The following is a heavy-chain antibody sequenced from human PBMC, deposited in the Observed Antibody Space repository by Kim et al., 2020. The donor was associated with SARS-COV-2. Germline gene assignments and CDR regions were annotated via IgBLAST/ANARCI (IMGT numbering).Heavy chain of an antibody. J-gene: IGHJ4*02. CDR3: ARASRSVDYDILTGYSDY. D-gene: IGHD3-9*01. CDR2: MNPNSGNT. CDR1: GYTFTSYD. V-gene: IGHV1-8*01. Sequence: ASVKVSCKASGYTFTSYDINWVRQATGQGLEWMGWMNPNSGNTGYAQKFQGRVTMTRNTSISTAYMELSSLRSEDTAVYYCARASRSVDYDILTGYSDYWGQGTLVTVSS.